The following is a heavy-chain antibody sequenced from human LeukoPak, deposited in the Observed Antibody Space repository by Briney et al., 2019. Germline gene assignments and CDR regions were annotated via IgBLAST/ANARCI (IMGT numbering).Heavy chain of an antibody. CDR3: ARNQHSYDSSGPGYRYFDL. Sequence: PSETLSLTCTVSDGSISSYYWSWIRQPPGKGLEWIGYIYHSGSTNYNPSLKSRVTISVDTSKNEFSLKLSSVTAADTAMYYCARNQHSYDSSGPGYRYFDLWGRGTLVTVSS. CDR1: DGSISSYY. J-gene: IGHJ2*01. D-gene: IGHD3-22*01. CDR2: IYHSGST. V-gene: IGHV4-59*01.